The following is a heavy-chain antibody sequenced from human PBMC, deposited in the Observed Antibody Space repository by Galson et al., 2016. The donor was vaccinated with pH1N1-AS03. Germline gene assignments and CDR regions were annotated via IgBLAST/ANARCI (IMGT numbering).Heavy chain of an antibody. CDR1: GGSLTDYQ. D-gene: IGHD6-13*01. CDR3: ARGNPFLGSSWYEDS. J-gene: IGHJ4*02. CDR2: ISHSGIT. V-gene: IGHV4-34*01. Sequence: SETLSLTCTVSGGSLTDYQWSWIRQSPGKGLEWIGEISHSGITDYNSSLKSRVSISVDTSKDQFSLNLSSMTAADAAVYYCARGNPFLGSSWYEDSWGQGTLVIVSS.